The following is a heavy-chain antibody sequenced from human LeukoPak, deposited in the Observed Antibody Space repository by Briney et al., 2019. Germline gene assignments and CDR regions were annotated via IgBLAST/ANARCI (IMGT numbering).Heavy chain of an antibody. V-gene: IGHV3-21*01. J-gene: IGHJ6*04. Sequence: KPGGSVRLSCAASGFTFSSYSMNWVRQAPGKGLEWVSSISSSSSYIYYADSVKGRFTISRDNAKNSLYLQMNSLRAEDTAVYYCARDYPPGLTFNYYYGMDVWGKGTTVTVSS. D-gene: IGHD3-9*01. CDR1: GFTFSSYS. CDR3: ARDYPPGLTFNYYYGMDV. CDR2: ISSSSSYI.